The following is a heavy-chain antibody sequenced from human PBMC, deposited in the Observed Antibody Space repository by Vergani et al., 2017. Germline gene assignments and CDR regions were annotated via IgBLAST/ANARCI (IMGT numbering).Heavy chain of an antibody. D-gene: IGHD1-26*01. CDR3: VRRGWERQEVDY. J-gene: IGHJ4*02. V-gene: IGHV5-51*01. CDR1: GYTFTDYW. Sequence: EVQLVQSGAEAKKPGESLKISCEVSGYTFTDYWVGWVRQKPGKGMEWMGVVYARDSITRYSLSFEGQVTISADKSINTAYLEWDSLRASDSGMYYCVRRGWERQEVDYWGQGALVTV. CDR2: VYARDSIT.